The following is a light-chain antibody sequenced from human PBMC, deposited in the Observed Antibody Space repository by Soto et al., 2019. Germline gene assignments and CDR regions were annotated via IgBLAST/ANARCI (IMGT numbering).Light chain of an antibody. V-gene: IGKV1-5*01. CDR2: DAS. Sequence: LASQSVSGWLAWYQQKPGEAPKLLISDASTLESGVPSRFCGSGSGTEFTLSICSLQPADFPTYCCLQLKRFPLTFRQGTKVDIK. CDR3: LQLKRFPLT. J-gene: IGKJ1*01. CDR1: QSVSGW.